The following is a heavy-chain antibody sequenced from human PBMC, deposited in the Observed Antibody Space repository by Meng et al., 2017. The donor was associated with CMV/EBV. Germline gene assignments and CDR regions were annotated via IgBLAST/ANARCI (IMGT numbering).Heavy chain of an antibody. CDR1: GFTFSSYW. CDR3: ARDGAIVVVPAGATTQYYYGMDV. Sequence: GESLKISCAASGFTFSSYWMSWVRQAPGKGLEWVANIEQDGSEKYYVDSVKGRFTISRDNAKNSLYLQMNSLRAEDTAVYYCARDGAIVVVPAGATTQYYYGMDVWGQGTTVTVSS. V-gene: IGHV3-7*01. CDR2: IEQDGSEK. J-gene: IGHJ6*02. D-gene: IGHD2-2*01.